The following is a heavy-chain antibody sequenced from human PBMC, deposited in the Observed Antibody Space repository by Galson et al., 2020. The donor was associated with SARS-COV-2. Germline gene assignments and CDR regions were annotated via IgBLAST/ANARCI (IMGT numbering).Heavy chain of an antibody. J-gene: IGHJ4*02. Sequence: GGSLRLSCAASGFTFSSYAMHWVRQAPGKGLEWVAVISYDGSNKYYADSVKGRFTISRDNSKNTLYLQMNNLRAEDTAVYYCARDRSGWYIDYWGQGTLVTVSS. CDR1: GFTFSSYA. CDR3: ARDRSGWYIDY. CDR2: ISYDGSNK. V-gene: IGHV3-30*04. D-gene: IGHD6-19*01.